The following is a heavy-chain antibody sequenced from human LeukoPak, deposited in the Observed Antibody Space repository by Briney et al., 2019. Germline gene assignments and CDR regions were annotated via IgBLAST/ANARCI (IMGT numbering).Heavy chain of an antibody. J-gene: IGHJ4*02. D-gene: IGHD4-23*01. CDR3: AKCVPQSGYGGPDY. CDR1: GFTFSSYG. V-gene: IGHV3-30*02. Sequence: GGSLRLSCAASGFTFSSYGMHWVSQAPGKGLEWVAFIRYDGSNKYYADSVKGRFTISRDNSKNTLYLQMNSLRAEDTAVYYCAKCVPQSGYGGPDYWGQGTLVTVSS. CDR2: IRYDGSNK.